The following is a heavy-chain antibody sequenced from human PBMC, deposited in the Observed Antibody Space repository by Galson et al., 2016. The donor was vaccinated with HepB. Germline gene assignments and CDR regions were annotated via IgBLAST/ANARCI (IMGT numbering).Heavy chain of an antibody. CDR1: GYSFTSYV. Sequence: SVKVSCKASGYSFTSYVMHWVRQAPGERLEWMGWINTGNGRTKYSLKFQDTVTFTRDTSATTAYMELSSLRSEDTAVYYCARDIPPTDYPSWRGPVRGLFDYWGQGTLVTVSS. D-gene: IGHD5-12*01. CDR3: ARDIPPTDYPSWRGPVRGLFDY. CDR2: INTGNGRT. V-gene: IGHV1-3*04. J-gene: IGHJ4*02.